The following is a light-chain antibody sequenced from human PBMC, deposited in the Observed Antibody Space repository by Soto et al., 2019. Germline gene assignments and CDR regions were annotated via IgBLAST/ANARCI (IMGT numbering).Light chain of an antibody. CDR2: DVS. Sequence: QSALTQPPSASGSPGQSVTISCTGTSSDVGGYDNVCWYQQHPGKAPKLMMYDVSKRPSGVPDRFSGSKSGDTASLTVSGLQAEDEADYYCSSYAGINTVVFGGGTKLTVL. CDR3: SSYAGINTVV. CDR1: SSDVGGYDN. V-gene: IGLV2-8*01. J-gene: IGLJ2*01.